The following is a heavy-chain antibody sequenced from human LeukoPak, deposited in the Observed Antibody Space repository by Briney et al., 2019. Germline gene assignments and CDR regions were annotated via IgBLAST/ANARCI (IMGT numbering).Heavy chain of an antibody. J-gene: IGHJ5*02. CDR3: ARVGYYDFWSGYLWFDP. CDR1: GFTFSSYS. V-gene: IGHV3-21*01. CDR2: ISSSSSYM. D-gene: IGHD3-3*01. Sequence: GGSLRLSCAASGFTFSSYSMNWVRQAPGKGLEWVSSISSSSSYMYYADSVKGRFTISRDNAKNSLYLQMNSLRAEDTAVYYCARVGYYDFWSGYLWFDPWGQGTLVTVSS.